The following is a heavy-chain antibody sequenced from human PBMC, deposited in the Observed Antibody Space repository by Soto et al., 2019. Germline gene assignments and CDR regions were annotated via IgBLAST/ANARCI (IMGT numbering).Heavy chain of an antibody. Sequence: PSETLSLTCTVSDGSIRSYYWSWIRQSPGKGLEWIGYIYRSGTTSYNPSLKSRVTISINTSKNQFSLKLNSVTAADTAVYYCAREDSRWFDPWGQGTLVTAPQ. CDR1: DGSIRSYY. CDR3: AREDSRWFDP. CDR2: IYRSGTT. V-gene: IGHV4-59*01. J-gene: IGHJ5*02.